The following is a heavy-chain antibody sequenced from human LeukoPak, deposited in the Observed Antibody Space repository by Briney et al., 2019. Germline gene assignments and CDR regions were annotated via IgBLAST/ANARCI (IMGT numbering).Heavy chain of an antibody. J-gene: IGHJ4*02. CDR3: SRGGGTVFGVIND. CDR2: INPNGGGT. CDR1: GYTFTGHY. D-gene: IGHD3-3*01. V-gene: IGHV1-2*02. Sequence: GASVKVSCKASGYTFTGHYIHWVRQAPGQGLEWMGWINPNGGGTNYAQKLQGRVTMTRGTSITTAYRELSRLGADDPAVNFCSRGGGTVFGVINDWGQGTLVTVSS.